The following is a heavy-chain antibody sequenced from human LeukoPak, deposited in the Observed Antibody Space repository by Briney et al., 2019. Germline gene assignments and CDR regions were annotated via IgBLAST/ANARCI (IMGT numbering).Heavy chain of an antibody. D-gene: IGHD6-6*01. CDR1: GGSISSGSYY. Sequence: SETLSLTCTVSGGSISSGSYYWSWIRQPAGKGLEWIGRIYTSGSTNYNPSLKSRVTISEDTSKNQFSLKLSSVTAADTAVYYCARAGLAARRHNWFDPWGQGTLVTVSS. J-gene: IGHJ5*02. CDR3: ARAGLAARRHNWFDP. CDR2: IYTSGST. V-gene: IGHV4-61*02.